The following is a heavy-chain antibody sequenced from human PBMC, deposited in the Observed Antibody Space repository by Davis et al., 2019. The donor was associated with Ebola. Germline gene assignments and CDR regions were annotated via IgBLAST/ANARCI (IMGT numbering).Heavy chain of an antibody. CDR2: INGGNGNT. J-gene: IGHJ4*02. V-gene: IGHV1-3*01. CDR1: GYSFTYYA. Sequence: ASVKVSCKASGYSFTYYAIHWVRQAPGQRLEWMGWINGGNGNTKYSQDFQGRVSITRDTSASTAYMELNSLRSDDTAVYYCARAQFPTTSDHWGQGTLVTVSS. D-gene: IGHD1-1*01. CDR3: ARAQFPTTSDH.